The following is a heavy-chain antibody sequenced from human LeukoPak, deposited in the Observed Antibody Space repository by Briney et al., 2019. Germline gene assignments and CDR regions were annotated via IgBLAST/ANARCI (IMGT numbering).Heavy chain of an antibody. CDR3: AKNYRDGVPVYGS. J-gene: IGHJ4*02. CDR1: GFTFSNYA. D-gene: IGHD4-17*01. CDR2: INGGSNSI. V-gene: IGHV3-23*01. Sequence: SGGSLRLSCAVSGFTFSNYAMTWVRQTAGKGLEWISAINGGSNSIYYASSVKGRFTVSRDNSRNTLYLQMNSLRAEDTAVYYCAKNYRDGVPVYGSWGQGTLVTVSS.